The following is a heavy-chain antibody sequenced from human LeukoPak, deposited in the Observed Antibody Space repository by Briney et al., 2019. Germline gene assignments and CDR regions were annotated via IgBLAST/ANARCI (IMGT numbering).Heavy chain of an antibody. J-gene: IGHJ6*03. CDR2: INHSGST. V-gene: IGHV4-34*01. Sequence: SETLSLXCAVYGGSFSGYYWSWIRQPPGKGLEWIGEINHSGSTNYNPSLKSRVTISVDTSKNQFSLKLSSVTAADTAVYYCARGGRFLEWFRPRDYYYMDVWGKGTAVTVSS. CDR3: ARGGRFLEWFRPRDYYYMDV. CDR1: GGSFSGYY. D-gene: IGHD3-3*01.